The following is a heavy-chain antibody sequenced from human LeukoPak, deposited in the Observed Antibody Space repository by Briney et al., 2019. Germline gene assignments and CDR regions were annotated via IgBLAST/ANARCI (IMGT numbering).Heavy chain of an antibody. J-gene: IGHJ4*02. D-gene: IGHD3-10*01. Sequence: GGSLRLSCAASGFTFSNYEVSWVRQAPGKGLEWVSYISGSGTTIFYADSVKGRFTISRDNAKNSLYLQMNGLRAEDTAIYYCARASRGSRTFDYWGQGTLVTVSS. V-gene: IGHV3-48*03. CDR1: GFTFSNYE. CDR2: ISGSGTTI. CDR3: ARASRGSRTFDY.